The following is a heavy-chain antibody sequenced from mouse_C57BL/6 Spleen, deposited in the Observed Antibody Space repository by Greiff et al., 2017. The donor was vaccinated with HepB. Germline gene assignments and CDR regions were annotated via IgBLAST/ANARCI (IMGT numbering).Heavy chain of an antibody. D-gene: IGHD2-3*01. CDR2: IWSGGST. CDR3: AKGDGLYYYAMDY. V-gene: IGHV2-4*01. CDR1: GFSLTSYG. Sequence: QVQLQQSGPGLVQPSQSLSITCTVSGFSLTSYGVHWVRQPPGKGLEWLGVIWSGGSTDYNAAFISRLSISKDNSKSQVFFKMNSLQADDTAIYYGAKGDGLYYYAMDYWGQGTSVTVSS. J-gene: IGHJ4*01.